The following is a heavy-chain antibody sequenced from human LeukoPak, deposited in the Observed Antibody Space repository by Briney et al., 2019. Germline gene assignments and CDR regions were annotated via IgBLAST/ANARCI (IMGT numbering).Heavy chain of an antibody. D-gene: IGHD3-3*01. CDR2: TYYRSKWYN. Sequence: SQTLSLTCAISGDRVSSNSAAWNWIRQSPSRGLEWLGRTYYRSKWYNDYAVCVKCRITINPATSNNQFSLQLNSVTPEDTAVDYRARSVTILDVWGKGTTVTVSS. CDR3: ARSVTILDV. CDR1: GDRVSSNSAA. J-gene: IGHJ6*04. V-gene: IGHV6-1*01.